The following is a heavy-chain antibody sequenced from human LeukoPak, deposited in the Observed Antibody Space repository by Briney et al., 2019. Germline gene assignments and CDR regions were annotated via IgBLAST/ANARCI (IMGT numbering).Heavy chain of an antibody. J-gene: IGHJ4*02. D-gene: IGHD5-18*01. CDR2: ISSSSSYI. CDR3: ARDLWVGPRDYSYGYGGGPTFDY. Sequence: GGSLRLSCAASGFTFSSYSMNWIRQAPGKGLEWVSSISSSSSYIYYADSVKGRFTISRDNAKNSLYLQMNSLRAEDTAVYYCARDLWVGPRDYSYGYGGGPTFDYWGQGTLVTVSS. CDR1: GFTFSSYS. V-gene: IGHV3-21*01.